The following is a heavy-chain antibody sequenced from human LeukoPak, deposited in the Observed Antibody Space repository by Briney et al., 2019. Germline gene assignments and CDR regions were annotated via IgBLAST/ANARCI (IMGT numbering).Heavy chain of an antibody. Sequence: SETLSLTCTVSGGSISSYYWSWIRQPPGKGLEWIGYIYYSGSTNYNPSLKSRVTVSVDTSKKQFSLRLGSVTAADTAVYYCARGKVGHPLGRPYYYYMDVWGKGTTVTVSS. D-gene: IGHD7-27*01. CDR3: ARGKVGHPLGRPYYYYMDV. CDR2: IYYSGST. CDR1: GGSISSYY. J-gene: IGHJ6*03. V-gene: IGHV4-59*12.